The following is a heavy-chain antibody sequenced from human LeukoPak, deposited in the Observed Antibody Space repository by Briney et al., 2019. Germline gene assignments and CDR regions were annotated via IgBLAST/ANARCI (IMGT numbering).Heavy chain of an antibody. V-gene: IGHV4-34*01. CDR2: INHSGST. J-gene: IGHJ6*02. Sequence: PSETLSLTCAVYGGSFSGYYWSWIRQPPGKGLEWIGEINHSGSTNYNPSLKSRVTISVDTSKNQFSLKLSSVTAADTAVYYCASHQFLMINRPYYYYGMDVWGQGTTVTVSS. D-gene: IGHD3-22*01. CDR3: ASHQFLMINRPYYYYGMDV. CDR1: GGSFSGYY.